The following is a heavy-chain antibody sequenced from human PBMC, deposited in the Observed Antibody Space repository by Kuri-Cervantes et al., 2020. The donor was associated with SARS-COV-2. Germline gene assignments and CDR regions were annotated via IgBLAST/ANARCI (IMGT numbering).Heavy chain of an antibody. J-gene: IGHJ4*02. CDR3: ATGSYYVAYDY. CDR1: GGSFSTYY. Sequence: SETLSLTCAVYGGSFSTYYWSWIRQPPGKGLEWIGYLYYSGSTNYNPSLKSRVTISLDTSKNQFSLKLSAVTAADTAVYYCATGSYYVAYDYWGQGTQVTVSS. CDR2: LYYSGST. D-gene: IGHD1-26*01. V-gene: IGHV4-59*01.